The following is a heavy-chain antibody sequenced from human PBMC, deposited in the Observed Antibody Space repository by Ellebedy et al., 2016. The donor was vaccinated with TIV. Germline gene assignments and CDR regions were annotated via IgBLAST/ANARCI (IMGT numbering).Heavy chain of an antibody. J-gene: IGHJ3*02. CDR2: IYTSGST. CDR1: GGSFRGYY. CDR3: ARVASDAFDI. Sequence: SETLSLTCAVHGGSFRGYYWSWIGQPAGKGLEWIGRIYTSGSTNYNPSLKSRVTISVDTSKNQFSLKLSSVTAADTAVYYCARVASDAFDIWGQGTMVTVSS. V-gene: IGHV4-59*10.